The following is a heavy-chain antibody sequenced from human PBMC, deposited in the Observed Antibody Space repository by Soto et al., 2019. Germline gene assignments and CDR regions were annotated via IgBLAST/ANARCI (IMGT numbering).Heavy chain of an antibody. CDR1: GFSLTTDRVG. CDR2: IYWDDSK. D-gene: IGHD1-26*01. Sequence: QITLKESGPTLVKPTQTLTLTCTFSGFSLTTDRVGVGWIRQPPGEALEWLAVIYWDDSKTYRPSLESRLTITKDTAKNQVALTMTNMESLDPATYYCAHAYGGRSLYWGQGTLVTVSS. CDR3: AHAYGGRSLY. V-gene: IGHV2-5*02. J-gene: IGHJ4*02.